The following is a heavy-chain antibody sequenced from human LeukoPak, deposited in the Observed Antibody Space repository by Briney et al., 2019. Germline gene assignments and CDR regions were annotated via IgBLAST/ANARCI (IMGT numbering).Heavy chain of an antibody. CDR3: ARDLLGWELHYFDY. J-gene: IGHJ4*02. V-gene: IGHV3-21*01. CDR1: GITFNNAW. CDR2: ISGSSSYI. D-gene: IGHD1-26*01. Sequence: GGSLRLSCSASGITFNNAWMTWVRQAPGKGLEWVSSISGSSSYIYYADSVKGRFSISRDNAKNSLYLQMNSLRAEDTAVYYCARDLLGWELHYFDYWGQGTLVTVSS.